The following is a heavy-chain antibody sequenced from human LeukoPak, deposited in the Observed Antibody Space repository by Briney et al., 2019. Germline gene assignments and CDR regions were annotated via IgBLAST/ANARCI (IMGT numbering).Heavy chain of an antibody. Sequence: GGSLRLSCAASGFTFSSSAMSWVRQAPGKGLYWVSAISGSGTGTYYPDSLKGRFTISRDNSKNTLYLQMNSLRAEDTAVYYCAKEGGTGTRFDYWGQGTLVTVSS. CDR3: AKEGGTGTRFDY. D-gene: IGHD1-7*01. J-gene: IGHJ4*02. CDR2: ISGSGTGT. V-gene: IGHV3-23*01. CDR1: GFTFSSSA.